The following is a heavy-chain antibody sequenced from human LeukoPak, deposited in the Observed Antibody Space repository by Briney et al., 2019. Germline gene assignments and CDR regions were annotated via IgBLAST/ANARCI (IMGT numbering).Heavy chain of an antibody. J-gene: IGHJ3*02. CDR2: IYPSESI. V-gene: IGHV4-61*02. Sequence: SQTLSLTCTVSGGSISSGSYYWSWIRQPAGKALEWIGRIYPSESINYNPSLKSRVIISVDPSKNQFSLNLTSVTAADTAVYFCARDSVAGYAFDIWGRGTMVTVSS. D-gene: IGHD6-19*01. CDR3: ARDSVAGYAFDI. CDR1: GGSISSGSYY.